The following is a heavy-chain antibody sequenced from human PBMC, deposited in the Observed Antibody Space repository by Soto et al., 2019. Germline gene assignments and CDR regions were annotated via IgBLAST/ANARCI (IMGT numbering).Heavy chain of an antibody. V-gene: IGHV1-69*13. Sequence: GASVKVSCKASGGTFSSYAISWVRQAPGQGLEWMGGIIPIFGTANYAQKFQGRVTITADESTSTAYMELSSLRSEDTAVYYCAREPPLSGTHPGYWGQGTLVTVSS. J-gene: IGHJ4*02. D-gene: IGHD1-26*01. CDR1: GGTFSSYA. CDR3: AREPPLSGTHPGY. CDR2: IIPIFGTA.